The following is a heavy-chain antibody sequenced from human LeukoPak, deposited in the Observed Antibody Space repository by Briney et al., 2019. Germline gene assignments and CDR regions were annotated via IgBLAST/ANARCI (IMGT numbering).Heavy chain of an antibody. J-gene: IGHJ4*02. V-gene: IGHV4-61*02. CDR3: ASALRISGYYIDY. Sequence: SETLSLTCTVSGGSITSGSYYWSWIRQPAGKGLEWIGRVYTSGGTNYNPSLKSRVTISVDTSKNQFSLKLSSVTAADTAVYYCASALRISGYYIDYWGQGTLVTVSS. CDR1: GGSITSGSYY. CDR2: VYTSGGT. D-gene: IGHD3-22*01.